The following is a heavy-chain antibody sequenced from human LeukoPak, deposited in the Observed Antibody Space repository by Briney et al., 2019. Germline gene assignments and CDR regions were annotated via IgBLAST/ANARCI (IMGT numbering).Heavy chain of an antibody. CDR3: ARHRLYITGTTGPFDY. J-gene: IGHJ4*02. CDR2: IYYSGST. D-gene: IGHD1-7*01. V-gene: IGHV4-59*08. CDR1: GGSISSYY. Sequence: SETLSLTCTVSGGSISSYYWSWIRQPPGKGLEWIGYIYYSGSTNYNPSLKSRVTISVDTSKNQFSLKLSSVTAADTAVYYCARHRLYITGTTGPFDYWGQGTLVTVSS.